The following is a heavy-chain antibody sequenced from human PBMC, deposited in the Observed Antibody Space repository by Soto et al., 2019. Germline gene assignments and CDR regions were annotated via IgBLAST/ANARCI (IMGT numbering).Heavy chain of an antibody. CDR2: ISASSGDS. J-gene: IGHJ4*01. CDR3: AKVLVGSWYYFDY. Sequence: PGGSLRLSCAASGFTFSSYAMSWVRQAPGKGLEWVSGISASSGDSHYADSVKGRFTISRDNSKNTLFLQMNSLTAEDTAEYYCAKVLVGSWYYFDYWGYGTLVTVSS. V-gene: IGHV3-23*01. CDR1: GFTFSSYA. D-gene: IGHD6-13*01.